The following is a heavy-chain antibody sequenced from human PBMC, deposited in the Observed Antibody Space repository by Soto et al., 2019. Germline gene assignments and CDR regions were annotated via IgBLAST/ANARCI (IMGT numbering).Heavy chain of an antibody. J-gene: IGHJ6*03. CDR1: GYTFTGYY. CDR3: ARVPYSSSSLYYYYYMDV. Sequence: ASVKVSCKASGYTFTGYYMHWVRQAPGQGLEWMGWINPNSGGTNYAQKFQGWVTMTRDTSISTAYMELSRLRSDDTAVYYCARVPYSSSSLYYYYYMDVWGKGTTVTVSS. V-gene: IGHV1-2*04. D-gene: IGHD6-6*01. CDR2: INPNSGGT.